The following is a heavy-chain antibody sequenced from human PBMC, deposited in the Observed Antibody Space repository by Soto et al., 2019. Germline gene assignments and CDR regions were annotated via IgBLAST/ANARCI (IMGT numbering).Heavy chain of an antibody. J-gene: IGHJ6*02. CDR2: ISAYNGNT. V-gene: IGHV1-18*01. CDR1: GYTFTSYG. D-gene: IGHD3-10*01. Sequence: QVQLVQSGAEVKKPGASVKVSCKASGYTFTSYGITWVRQAPGQGLEWMGWISAYNGNTNYAQKLQGRVTMTTDTSTSTAYMELRGRRSDDTAVYYCARGWYGSGSYSYYYYYGMDVWGRGTTVTVSS. CDR3: ARGWYGSGSYSYYYYYGMDV.